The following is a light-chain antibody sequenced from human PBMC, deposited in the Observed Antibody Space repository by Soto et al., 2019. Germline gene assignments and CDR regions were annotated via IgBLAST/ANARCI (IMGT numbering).Light chain of an antibody. CDR3: QHYNSYSEA. J-gene: IGKJ1*01. Sequence: DIQMTQSPSTLSGSVGDRVTITCRARQTISSWLAWYQQKPGKAPKLLIYKASTIESGVPSRFSGSGSGTEFTLTISSLQPDDFATYYCQHYNSYSEAFGQGTKVDIK. V-gene: IGKV1-5*03. CDR1: QTISSW. CDR2: KAS.